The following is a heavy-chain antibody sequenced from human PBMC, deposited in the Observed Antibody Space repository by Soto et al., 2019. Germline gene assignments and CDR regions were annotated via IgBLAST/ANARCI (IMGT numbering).Heavy chain of an antibody. CDR2: VNSGDNT. J-gene: IGHJ6*02. Sequence: GRPRRPSRFSTDSETRRTYRIWSRPAPGKGLKFVSVVNSGDNTSYAHSVKGQVTISTHNSNNTPYLQMTSLRAEDTAVYYCARVARFFGFFFYGTEYYGIDVRGQRTTVPVS. D-gene: IGHD3-3*01. CDR1: DSETRRTY. CDR3: ARVARFFGFFFYGTEYYGIDV. V-gene: IGHV3-53*04.